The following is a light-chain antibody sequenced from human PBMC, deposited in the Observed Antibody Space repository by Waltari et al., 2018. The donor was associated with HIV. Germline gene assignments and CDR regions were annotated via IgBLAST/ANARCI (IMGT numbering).Light chain of an antibody. CDR1: VLTKQY. Sequence: SSELPQPPSVSVSPGQTAKITCSGDVLTKQYAYWYQQKPGQAPFLVMYRDSERPSGIPERFSGSTSGTAVTLTISGVQAEDEADYYCQSTDTSGTYRVFGGGTKLTVL. V-gene: IGLV3-25*03. J-gene: IGLJ3*02. CDR3: QSTDTSGTYRV. CDR2: RDS.